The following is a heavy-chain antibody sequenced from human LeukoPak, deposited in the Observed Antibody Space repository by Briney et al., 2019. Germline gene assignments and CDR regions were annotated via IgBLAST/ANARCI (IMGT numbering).Heavy chain of an antibody. CDR1: GCTFSSYW. J-gene: IGHJ4*02. D-gene: IGHD6-19*01. CDR2: IKQDGSEK. CDR3: ARLTGYGSGWYGSRFDY. Sequence: GGPLRLSCAASGCTFSSYWMSWVRQAPGKGLEWVANIKQDGSEKYYVDSVKGRFTISRDNAKNSLYLQMNSLRAEDTAVYYCARLTGYGSGWYGSRFDYWGQGTLVTVSS. V-gene: IGHV3-7*03.